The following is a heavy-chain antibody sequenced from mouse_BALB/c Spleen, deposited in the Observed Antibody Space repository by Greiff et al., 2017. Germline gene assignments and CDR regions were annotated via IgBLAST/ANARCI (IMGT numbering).Heavy chain of an antibody. V-gene: IGHV5-6*02. CDR1: GFTFSSYG. J-gene: IGHJ4*01. CDR3: ARREGSLYAMDY. Sequence: EVMLVESGGDLVKPGGSLKLSCAASGFTFSSYGMSWVRQTPDKRLEWVATISSGGSYTYYPDSVKGRFTISRDNAKNTLYLQMSSLKSEDTAMYYCARREGSLYAMDYWGQGTSVNVSS. CDR2: ISSGGSYT.